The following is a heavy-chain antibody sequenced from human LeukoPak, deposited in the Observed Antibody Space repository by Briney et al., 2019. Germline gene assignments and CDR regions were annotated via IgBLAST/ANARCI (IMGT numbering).Heavy chain of an antibody. CDR2: ISSSGSTI. V-gene: IGHV3-48*03. Sequence: PGGSLRLSCAASGFTFSSYEMNWVRQAPGKGLEWVSYISSSGSTIYYADSVKGRFTNSRDNAKNSLYLQMNSLRAEDTAVYYCAREPYDSSGYHSEYFDYWGQGTLVTVSS. D-gene: IGHD3-22*01. J-gene: IGHJ4*02. CDR1: GFTFSSYE. CDR3: AREPYDSSGYHSEYFDY.